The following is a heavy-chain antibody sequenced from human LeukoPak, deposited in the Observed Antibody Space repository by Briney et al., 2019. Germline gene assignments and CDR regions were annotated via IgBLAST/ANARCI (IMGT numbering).Heavy chain of an antibody. CDR1: GFTFSSYA. D-gene: IGHD2-15*01. J-gene: IGHJ4*02. V-gene: IGHV3-30-3*01. Sequence: GGSLRLSGAASGFTFSSYAMHWDRQAPGKGLEWVAVISYDGSNKYYADSVKGRFTISRDNSKNTLYLQMNSLRAEDTAVYYCAREGPGSNYYFDYWGQGTLVTVSS. CDR2: ISYDGSNK. CDR3: AREGPGSNYYFDY.